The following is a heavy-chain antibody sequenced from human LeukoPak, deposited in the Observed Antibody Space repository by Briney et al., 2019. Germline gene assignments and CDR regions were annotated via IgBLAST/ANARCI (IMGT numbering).Heavy chain of an antibody. J-gene: IGHJ4*02. CDR3: ARRVGAGFDY. CDR2: INHSGST. CDR1: GGSFSGYY. V-gene: IGHV4-34*01. Sequence: SETLSLTCAVYGGSFSGYYWSWIRQPPGKGLEWIGEINHSGSTNYNPSLKSRVTISVDTSKNQFSLKLSSVTAADTAVYYCARRVGAGFDYWGQGALVTVSS. D-gene: IGHD1-26*01.